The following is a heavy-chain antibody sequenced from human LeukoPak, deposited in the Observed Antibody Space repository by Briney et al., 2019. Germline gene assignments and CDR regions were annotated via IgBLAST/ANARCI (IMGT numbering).Heavy chain of an antibody. D-gene: IGHD3-3*01. CDR1: GGSISSSSYY. CDR2: IYYSGST. V-gene: IGHV4-39*07. Sequence: PSETLSLTCTVSGGSISSSSYYWGWIRQPPGKGLEWIGSIYYSGSTYYNPPLKSRVTISVDTSKNQFSLKLSSVTAADTAVYYCARDRFWSGRFDYWGQGTLVTVSS. J-gene: IGHJ4*02. CDR3: ARDRFWSGRFDY.